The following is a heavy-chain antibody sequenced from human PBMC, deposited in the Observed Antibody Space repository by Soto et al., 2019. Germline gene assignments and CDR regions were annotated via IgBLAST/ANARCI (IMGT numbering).Heavy chain of an antibody. CDR3: AKGAGYFDWLLASKSRSNWFDP. Sequence: EVQLLESGGGLVQPGGSLRLSCAASGFTFSSYAMSWVRQAPGKGLEWVSAISGSGGSTYYADSVKGRFTISRDNSKNTLYLQMNSLRAEDTAVYYCAKGAGYFDWLLASKSRSNWFDPWGQGTLVTVSS. CDR2: ISGSGGST. J-gene: IGHJ5*02. D-gene: IGHD3-9*01. V-gene: IGHV3-23*01. CDR1: GFTFSSYA.